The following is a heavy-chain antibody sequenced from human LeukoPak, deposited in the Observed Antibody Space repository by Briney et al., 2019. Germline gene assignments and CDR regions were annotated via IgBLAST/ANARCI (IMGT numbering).Heavy chain of an antibody. CDR3: ARDGRNYYYYYMDV. Sequence: GGSLRLSCAASGFTFNTYGMNWVRQAPGKGLEWVSAVSGSGSTTYYARSVKGRFTVSRDNSKNTLYLQMNSLRAEDTAVYYCARDGRNYYYYYMDVWGKGTTVTISS. CDR2: VSGSGSTT. V-gene: IGHV3-23*01. CDR1: GFTFNTYG. J-gene: IGHJ6*03.